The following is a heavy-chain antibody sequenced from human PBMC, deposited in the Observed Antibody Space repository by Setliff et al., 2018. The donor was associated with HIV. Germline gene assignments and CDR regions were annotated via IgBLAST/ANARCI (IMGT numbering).Heavy chain of an antibody. CDR3: APDFGDNWFDP. CDR1: SYTNYA. V-gene: IGHV1-69*06. Sequence: SVKVSCKVWSYTNYAFSWVRQAPGQGLEWMGRIIPVYGTTDYAPQFQGRVTMTADKSRSTVYVDLNNLRSDDTATYYCAPDFGDNWFDPWGQGTLVTVSS. CDR2: IIPVYGTT. D-gene: IGHD4-17*01. J-gene: IGHJ5*02.